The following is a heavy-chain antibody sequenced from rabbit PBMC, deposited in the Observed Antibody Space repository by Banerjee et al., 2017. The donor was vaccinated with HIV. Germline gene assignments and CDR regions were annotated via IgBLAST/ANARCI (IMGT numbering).Heavy chain of an antibody. D-gene: IGHD1-1*01. J-gene: IGHJ4*01. CDR2: INTSSGST. Sequence: QEQLEESGGDLVKPEGSLTLTCTASGFSFSNKYVMCWVRQAPGKGLEWIACINTSSGSTAYASWAKGRFTISKTSSTTVTLQMTSLTAADTATYFCASGYSDVYFNLWGPGTLVTVS. CDR1: GFSFSNKYV. V-gene: IGHV1S45*01. CDR3: ASGYSDVYFNL.